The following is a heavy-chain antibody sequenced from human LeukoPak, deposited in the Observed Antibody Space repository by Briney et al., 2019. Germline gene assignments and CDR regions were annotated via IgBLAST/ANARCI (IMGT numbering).Heavy chain of an antibody. CDR1: GFTFSSYA. CDR3: AKDGAITMIVVPFDY. Sequence: PGGSLRLSCAASGFTFSSYAMSWVRRAPGEGLEWVSAISGSGGSTCYADSVKGRFTISRDNSKNTLYLQMNSLRAEDTAVYYCAKDGAITMIVVPFDYWGQGTLVTVSS. D-gene: IGHD3-22*01. V-gene: IGHV3-23*01. J-gene: IGHJ4*02. CDR2: ISGSGGST.